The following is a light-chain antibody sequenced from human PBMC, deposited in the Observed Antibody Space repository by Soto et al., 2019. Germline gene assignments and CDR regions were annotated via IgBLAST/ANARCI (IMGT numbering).Light chain of an antibody. V-gene: IGLV2-14*01. CDR1: SSDVGGYNF. Sequence: QSALTQPASVSGSPGQSITISCAGTSSDVGGYNFVSWYQQHPGKAPKLMIYDVSDRPSGVSNRFSGSKSGNTASLTISGLQAEDDADYYCSSYSSSSTNYVFGTETNVTVL. J-gene: IGLJ1*01. CDR2: DVS. CDR3: SSYSSSSTNYV.